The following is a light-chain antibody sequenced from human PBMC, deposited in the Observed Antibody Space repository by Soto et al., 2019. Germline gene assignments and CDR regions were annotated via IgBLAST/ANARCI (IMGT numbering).Light chain of an antibody. CDR1: QGLSTW. CDR2: DAS. V-gene: IGKV1-5*01. CDR3: QGYRT. J-gene: IGKJ1*01. Sequence: DIQMTQSPSTLTASVGDRVTITCRASQGLSTWLAWYQQKPGKAPNLVMYDASRLESGVPSRFSGSGSGTEFTLTISGLQPDDFATYYCQGYRTFGQGTKVDIK.